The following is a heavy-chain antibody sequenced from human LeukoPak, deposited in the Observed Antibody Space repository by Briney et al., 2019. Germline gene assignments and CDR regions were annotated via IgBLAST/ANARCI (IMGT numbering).Heavy chain of an antibody. CDR2: INSDGSAT. V-gene: IGHV3-74*01. J-gene: IGHJ6*02. Sequence: GGSLRLSCTASGFTFSSYWMSWVRQAPGKGLMWVSQINSDGSATSCADPVKGRCTISRDNAKNMLYLEMNSLRVEDTAVYFCTRDHGLDVWGQATTVTVSS. CDR3: TRDHGLDV. CDR1: GFTFSSYW.